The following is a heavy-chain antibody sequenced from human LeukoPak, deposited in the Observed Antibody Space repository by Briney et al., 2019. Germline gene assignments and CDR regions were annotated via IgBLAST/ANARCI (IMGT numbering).Heavy chain of an antibody. CDR1: GYTFTGYY. CDR2: INPNSGGT. V-gene: IGHV1-2*02. Sequence: ASVKLSCKASGYTFTGYYMHWVRQAPGQGLEWMGWINPNSGGTNYAQKFQGRVTMTRDTSISTAYMELSRLRSDDTAVYYCARDGSIVVVPAAISWFDPWGQGTLVTVSS. CDR3: ARDGSIVVVPAAISWFDP. D-gene: IGHD2-2*02. J-gene: IGHJ5*02.